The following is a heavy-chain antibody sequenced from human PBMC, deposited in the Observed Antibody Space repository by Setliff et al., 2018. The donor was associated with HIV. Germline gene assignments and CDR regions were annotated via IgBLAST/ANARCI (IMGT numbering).Heavy chain of an antibody. CDR2: IGNTGTSS. V-gene: IGHV3-23*01. Sequence: LRLSCEVSGFNYNNFAMNWVRQAPGKGLEWVSSIGNTGTSSYYADSVKGRFTVSRDTSKNSLFLEMTSLRGEDTAIYYCVRDSYSFYDGTYSYFPLDSWGQGSLVTVSS. CDR3: VRDSYSFYDGTYSYFPLDS. D-gene: IGHD3-22*01. CDR1: GFNYNNFA. J-gene: IGHJ4*02.